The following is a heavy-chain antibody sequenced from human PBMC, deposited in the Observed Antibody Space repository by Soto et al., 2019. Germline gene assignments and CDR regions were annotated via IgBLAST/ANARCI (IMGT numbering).Heavy chain of an antibody. CDR3: ARGINYYDSGDDAFDI. CDR1: GYTFTSYD. D-gene: IGHD3-10*01. CDR2: MNPNSGNT. V-gene: IGHV1-8*01. J-gene: IGHJ3*02. Sequence: QVQLVQSGAEVKKPGASVKVSCKASGYTFTSYDINWVRQATGHGLEWMGWMNPNSGNTDYAQKFQGRVTMTRNTSMSTAYMELSSLRSEDTAVYYCARGINYYDSGDDAFDIWGQGTMVTVSS.